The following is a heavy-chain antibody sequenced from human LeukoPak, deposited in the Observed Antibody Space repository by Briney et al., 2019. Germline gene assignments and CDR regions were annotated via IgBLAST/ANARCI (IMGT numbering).Heavy chain of an antibody. CDR3: ATRDYYDSSGFDY. CDR1: RYTFTGYY. V-gene: IGHV1-2*02. J-gene: IGHJ4*02. Sequence: GASVKVSCEAFRYTFTGYYVHWVRQAPGQGPEWMGWINPKNGGTKYAQQFQGRVTMTRDTSISTAYMELSRLRSEDTAAYYCATRDYYDSSGFDYWGQGTLVTVSS. D-gene: IGHD3-22*01. CDR2: INPKNGGT.